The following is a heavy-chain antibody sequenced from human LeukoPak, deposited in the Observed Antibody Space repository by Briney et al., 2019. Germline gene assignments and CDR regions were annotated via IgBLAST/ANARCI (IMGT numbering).Heavy chain of an antibody. CDR1: GFTFSSYS. D-gene: IGHD2-2*01. J-gene: IGHJ4*02. Sequence: GGSLRLSCAASGFTFSSYSMNWVRQAPGKGLEWVSPISSSSSYIYYADSVKGRFTISRDNAKNSLYLQMNSLRAEDTAVYYCATTLFCSSTSCPKTDYWGQGTLVTVSS. V-gene: IGHV3-21*01. CDR3: ATTLFCSSTSCPKTDY. CDR2: ISSSSSYI.